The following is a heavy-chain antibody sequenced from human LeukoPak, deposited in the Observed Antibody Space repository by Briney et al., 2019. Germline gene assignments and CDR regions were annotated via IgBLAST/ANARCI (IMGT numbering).Heavy chain of an antibody. V-gene: IGHV3-48*01. Sequence: GSLRLSCAASGFTFSSYSMNWVRQAPGKGLEWVSYISSSSSTIYYADSVKGQFTISRDNAENSLYLQMNSLRAEDTAVYYCARDRTTVTPFYMDVWGKGTTVTVSS. J-gene: IGHJ6*03. CDR2: ISSSSSTI. D-gene: IGHD4-11*01. CDR3: ARDRTTVTPFYMDV. CDR1: GFTFSSYS.